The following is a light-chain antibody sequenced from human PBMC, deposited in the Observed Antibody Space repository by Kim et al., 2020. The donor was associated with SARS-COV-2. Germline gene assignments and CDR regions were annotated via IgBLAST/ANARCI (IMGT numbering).Light chain of an antibody. CDR2: QGY. Sequence: LSPGQTASITCSGDRLWNKYVCWYQQKPGQSPVLVIYQGYNRPSGIPERFSGSSSGNTATLTISGTQAMDEADYYCQAWDSSAAIFGAGTQLTVL. V-gene: IGLV3-1*01. CDR1: RLWNKY. J-gene: IGLJ2*01. CDR3: QAWDSSAAI.